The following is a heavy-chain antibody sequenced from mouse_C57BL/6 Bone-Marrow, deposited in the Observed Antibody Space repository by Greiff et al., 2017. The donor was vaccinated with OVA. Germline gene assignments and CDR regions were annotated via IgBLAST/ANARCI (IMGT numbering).Heavy chain of an antibody. CDR1: GYTFTSYW. D-gene: IGHD2-4*01. V-gene: IGHV1-69*01. CDR3: ARGATYDYEGDWFAY. J-gene: IGHJ3*01. Sequence: VQLQESGAELVMPGASVKLSCKASGYTFTSYWMHWVKQRPGQGLEWIGEIDPSDSYTNYNQKFKGKSTLTVDKSSSTAYMQLSSLTSEDSAVYYCARGATYDYEGDWFAYWGQGTLVTVSA. CDR2: IDPSDSYT.